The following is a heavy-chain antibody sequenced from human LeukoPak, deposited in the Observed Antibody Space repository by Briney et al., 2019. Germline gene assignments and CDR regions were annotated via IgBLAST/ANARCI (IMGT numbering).Heavy chain of an antibody. CDR1: GGTFSSYA. CDR3: ASSALGYDSRGYYPEGVAFDI. CDR2: IIPILGIA. D-gene: IGHD3-22*01. Sequence: GASVKVSCKASGGTFSSYAISWVRQAPGQGLEWMGRIIPILGIANYAQKFQGRVTITADKSTSTAYMELSSLRSEDTAVYYCASSALGYDSRGYYPEGVAFDIWGQGTMVTVSS. V-gene: IGHV1-69*04. J-gene: IGHJ3*02.